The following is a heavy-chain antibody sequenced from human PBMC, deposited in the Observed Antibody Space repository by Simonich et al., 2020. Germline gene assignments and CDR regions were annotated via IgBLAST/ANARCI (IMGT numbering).Heavy chain of an antibody. CDR2: ISAYKSNT. CDR3: ARASRGTWWYYYFDY. Sequence: QVQLVQSGAEVKKPGASVKVSCKASGYTFTSYGIRWVRQAPGQGLEWRGWISAYKSNTNYGPNLKGRDTMTTKPSTSKAYMELRSLRSDDTAVYYWARASRGTWWYYYFDYWGQGTLVTVSS. V-gene: IGHV1-18*01. D-gene: IGHD2-15*01. CDR1: GYTFTSYG. J-gene: IGHJ4*02.